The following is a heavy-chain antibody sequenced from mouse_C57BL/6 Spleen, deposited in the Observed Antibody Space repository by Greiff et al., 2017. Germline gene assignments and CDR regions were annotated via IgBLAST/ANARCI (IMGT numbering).Heavy chain of an antibody. CDR3: ARSPHGSSWFAY. J-gene: IGHJ3*01. V-gene: IGHV1-26*01. Sequence: EVQLQQSGPELVKPGASVKISCKASGYTFTDYYMNWVKQSHGKSLEWIGDINPNNGGTSYNQKFKGKATLTVDKSSSTAYMELRSLTSEDSAVYYCARSPHGSSWFAYWGQGTLVTVSA. CDR2: INPNNGGT. CDR1: GYTFTDYY. D-gene: IGHD1-1*01.